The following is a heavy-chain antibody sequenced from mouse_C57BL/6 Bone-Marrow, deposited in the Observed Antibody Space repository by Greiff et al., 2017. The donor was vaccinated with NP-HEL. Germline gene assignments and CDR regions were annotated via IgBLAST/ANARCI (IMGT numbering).Heavy chain of an antibody. V-gene: IGHV1-42*01. CDR1: GYSFTGYY. D-gene: IGHD2-4*01. Sequence: EVQLKESGPELVKPGASVKISCKASGYSFTGYYMNWVKQSPEKSLEWIGEINPSTGGTTYNQKFKAKATLTVDKSSSTAYMQLKSLTSEDSAVYYCARNYDYVWFAYWGQGTLVTVSA. CDR3: ARNYDYVWFAY. CDR2: INPSTGGT. J-gene: IGHJ3*01.